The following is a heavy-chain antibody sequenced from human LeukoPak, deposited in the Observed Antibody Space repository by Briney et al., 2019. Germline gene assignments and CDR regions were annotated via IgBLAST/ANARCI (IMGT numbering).Heavy chain of an antibody. CDR2: ISGDSVYI. CDR3: ASFETRGTGDFDY. D-gene: IGHD3/OR15-3a*01. Sequence: GGSLRLSCAASGFTFSSHSMNWVRQAPGEGLEWVSSISGDSVYIFYKDSVKGRFTISRDNAENSVYLQMNSLRAEDTAVYYCASFETRGTGDFDYWGQGTLVSVSS. CDR1: GFTFSSHS. J-gene: IGHJ4*02. V-gene: IGHV3-21*01.